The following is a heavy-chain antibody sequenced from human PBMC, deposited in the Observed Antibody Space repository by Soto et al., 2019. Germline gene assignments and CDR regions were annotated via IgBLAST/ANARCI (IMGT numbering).Heavy chain of an antibody. Sequence: EVQMVASGGGLVKPGGSLRLSCAASGFTFSNSWMSWVSQAPGKGLEWVGGIKSKTDGGTTDYAAPVKGRFTISRDDSTKTLYLQMNSLKTDDTAVYYCTTENLFFGVVPTKWGQGTLVTVSS. CDR1: GFTFSNSW. V-gene: IGHV3-15*01. J-gene: IGHJ4*02. D-gene: IGHD3-3*01. CDR2: IKSKTDGGTT. CDR3: TTENLFFGVVPTK.